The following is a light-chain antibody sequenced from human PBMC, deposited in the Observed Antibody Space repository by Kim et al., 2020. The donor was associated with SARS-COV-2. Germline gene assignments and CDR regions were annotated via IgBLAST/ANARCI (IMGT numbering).Light chain of an antibody. Sequence: EIVMTQSPATLSVSPGERATLSCRASRSISNNLAWYQQKPGQPPRLLIYDVSFRATGIPARFSGSGSGTEFTLTISSLQSEDFADYYCQQYNNWPPCTFGGGTKVEIK. CDR3: QQYNNWPPCT. CDR1: RSISNN. V-gene: IGKV3-15*01. J-gene: IGKJ4*01. CDR2: DVS.